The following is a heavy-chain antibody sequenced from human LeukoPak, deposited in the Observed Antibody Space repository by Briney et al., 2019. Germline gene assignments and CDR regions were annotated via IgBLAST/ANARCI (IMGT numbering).Heavy chain of an antibody. CDR3: ARGTTRYGVEDAFDI. J-gene: IGHJ3*02. Sequence: SETLSLTCTVSGGSISSYYWSWIRQPAGKGLEWIGRIYTSGGTNYNPSLKSRVTMSVDTSKNQFSLKLSSVTAADTAVYYCARGTTRYGVEDAFDIWGQGTMVTVSS. V-gene: IGHV4-4*07. D-gene: IGHD4-17*01. CDR1: GGSISSYY. CDR2: IYTSGGT.